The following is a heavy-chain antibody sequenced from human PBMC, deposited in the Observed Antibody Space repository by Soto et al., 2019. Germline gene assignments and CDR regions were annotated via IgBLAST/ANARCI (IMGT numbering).Heavy chain of an antibody. J-gene: IGHJ6*02. CDR2: IYHSGIT. D-gene: IGHD3-10*01. CDR3: AREFQYYGSGSPWRDGMDV. CDR1: GVSIRSYY. Sequence: PSETLSLTCTVSGVSIRSYYWSWIRQPPGKGLEWMGYIYHSGITNYNPSLKSRVSMSVDTSKNQFSLKLTSVTAADTAVYYCAREFQYYGSGSPWRDGMDVWGQGTTVTVSS. V-gene: IGHV4-59*01.